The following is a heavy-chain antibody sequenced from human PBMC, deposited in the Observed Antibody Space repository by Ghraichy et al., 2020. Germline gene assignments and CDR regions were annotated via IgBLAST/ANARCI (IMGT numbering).Heavy chain of an antibody. D-gene: IGHD6-19*01. CDR2: ISRTSGTT. CDR3: ARDRGLAEAGTLLDS. J-gene: IGHJ4*02. V-gene: IGHV3-23*01. CDR1: GFSFSNYA. Sequence: GGSLRLSCAASGFSFSNYAMSWVRQAPGKGLEWVSTISRTSGTTYYADSVKGRFTISRDISKNILFLQMDSLRAEDTALYFCARDRGLAEAGTLLDSWGQGTLVTVSS.